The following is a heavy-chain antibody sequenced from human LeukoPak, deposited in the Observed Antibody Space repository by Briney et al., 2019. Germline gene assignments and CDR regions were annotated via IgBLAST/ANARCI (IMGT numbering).Heavy chain of an antibody. Sequence: SVKVSCKASGGTFSSYAISWVRQAPGQELEWMGRIIPIFGTANYAQKFQGRVTITTDESTSTAYMELSSLRSEDTAVYYCARRDCSGGSCYSIYYFDYWGQGTLVTVSS. CDR3: ARRDCSGGSCYSIYYFDY. V-gene: IGHV1-69*05. D-gene: IGHD2-15*01. CDR2: IIPIFGTA. J-gene: IGHJ4*02. CDR1: GGTFSSYA.